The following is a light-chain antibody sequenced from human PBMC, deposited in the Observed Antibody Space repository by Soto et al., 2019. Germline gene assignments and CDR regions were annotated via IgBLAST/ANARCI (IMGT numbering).Light chain of an antibody. J-gene: IGLJ3*02. CDR1: SSNIGSNY. V-gene: IGLV1-51*02. CDR2: ENN. Sequence: QAVVTQPPSVSAAPGQKVTISCSGSSSNIGSNYVSWYQQLPETAPKLLIYENNKRPSGIPDRFSGSKSGTSATLGITGLQTGDEADYYCGTWDSSLSLWVFGGGTQLTVL. CDR3: GTWDSSLSLWV.